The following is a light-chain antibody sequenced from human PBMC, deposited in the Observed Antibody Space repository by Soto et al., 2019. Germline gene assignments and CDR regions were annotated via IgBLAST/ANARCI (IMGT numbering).Light chain of an antibody. J-gene: IGKJ1*01. CDR1: QSVSNN. CDR2: DAS. Sequence: ILMTQSPATLSVSPGERATLSCRASQSVSNNLAGYQQKPGQAPSLLIYDASTRATGIPARFSGSGSGTEFTLTIGGLQAEDFAFYYCHEYNNWPPWTFGQGTKVEIK. V-gene: IGKV3-15*01. CDR3: HEYNNWPPWT.